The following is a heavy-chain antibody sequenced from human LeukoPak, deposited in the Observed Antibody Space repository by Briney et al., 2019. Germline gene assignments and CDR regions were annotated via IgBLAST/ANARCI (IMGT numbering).Heavy chain of an antibody. CDR1: GFTFSHYW. V-gene: IGHV3-11*04. J-gene: IGHJ5*02. CDR3: ARDPDYDFWSGPNWFDP. CDR2: ISSSGSTI. D-gene: IGHD3-3*01. Sequence: GGSLRLSCAASGFTFSHYWMSWVRQAPGKGLEWVSYISSSGSTIYYADSVKGRFTISRDNAKNSLYLQMNSLRAEDTAVYYCARDPDYDFWSGPNWFDPWGQGTLVTVSS.